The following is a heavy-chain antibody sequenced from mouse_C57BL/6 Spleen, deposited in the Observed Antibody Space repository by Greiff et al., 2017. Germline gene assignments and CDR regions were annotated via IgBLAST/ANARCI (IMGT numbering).Heavy chain of an antibody. CDR3: ARDGASYDGYYEEIVDY. D-gene: IGHD2-3*01. V-gene: IGHV1-9*01. CDR1: GYTFTGYW. Sequence: QVQLQQSGAELMKPGASVKLSCKATGYTFTGYWIEWVKQRPGHGLEWIGEILPGSGSTNYNEKFKGKATFTADTSSNTAYMQLSSLTTEDSAIYYCARDGASYDGYYEEIVDYWGQGTTLTVSS. J-gene: IGHJ2*01. CDR2: ILPGSGST.